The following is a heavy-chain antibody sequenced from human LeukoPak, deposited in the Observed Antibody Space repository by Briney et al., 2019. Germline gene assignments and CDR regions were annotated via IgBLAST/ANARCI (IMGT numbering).Heavy chain of an antibody. Sequence: ASVRVSCKASGGTFSSYAISWARQAPGQGLEWMGGIIPIFGTANYAQKFQGRVTITADESTSTAYMELSSLRSEDTAVYYCARGRPRLYCSSTSCYAGGYYYYYGMDVWGKGTTVTVSS. CDR3: ARGRPRLYCSSTSCYAGGYYYYYGMDV. V-gene: IGHV1-69*01. D-gene: IGHD2-2*01. CDR2: IIPIFGTA. J-gene: IGHJ6*04. CDR1: GGTFSSYA.